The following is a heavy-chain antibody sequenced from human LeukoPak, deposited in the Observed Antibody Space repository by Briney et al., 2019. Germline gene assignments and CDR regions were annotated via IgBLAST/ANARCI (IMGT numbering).Heavy chain of an antibody. V-gene: IGHV4-4*02. Sequence: SETLSPTCAVSGGSISSSNWWSWVRQPPGKGLEWIGEIYHSGSTNYNPSLKSRVTISVDKSKNQFSLKLSSVTAADTAVYYCARGPRFGELLWHWFDPWGQGTLVTVSS. CDR2: IYHSGST. CDR1: GGSISSSNW. CDR3: ARGPRFGELLWHWFDP. J-gene: IGHJ5*02. D-gene: IGHD3-10*01.